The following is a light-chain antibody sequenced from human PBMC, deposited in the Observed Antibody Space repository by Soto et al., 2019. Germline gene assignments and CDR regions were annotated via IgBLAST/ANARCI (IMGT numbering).Light chain of an antibody. CDR3: CSYAGSSTQV. Sequence: QSALTQPASVSGSPGQSITISCTGTSSDVGSYNLVSWYQQHPGKAPKLMIYEGSKRPSGVSNRFSGSKSGNTASLKISGLQADDEADYYCCSYAGSSTQVFGTGTKLTVL. V-gene: IGLV2-23*01. CDR1: SSDVGSYNL. CDR2: EGS. J-gene: IGLJ1*01.